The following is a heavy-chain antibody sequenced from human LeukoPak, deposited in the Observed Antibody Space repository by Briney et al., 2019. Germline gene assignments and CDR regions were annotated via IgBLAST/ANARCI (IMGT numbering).Heavy chain of an antibody. V-gene: IGHV3-23*01. CDR1: GFTFSSYA. CDR3: ARSYYYDVDYFDY. Sequence: PGGSLRLSCAASGFTFSSYAMSWVRRAPGKGLEWVSAISGSGGSTYYADSVKGRFTISRDNSKNTLYLQMNSLRAEDTAVYYCARSYYYDVDYFDYWGQGTLVTVSS. J-gene: IGHJ4*02. CDR2: ISGSGGST. D-gene: IGHD3-22*01.